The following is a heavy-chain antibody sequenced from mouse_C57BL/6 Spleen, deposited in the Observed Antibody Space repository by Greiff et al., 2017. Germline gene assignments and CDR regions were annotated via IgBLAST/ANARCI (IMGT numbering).Heavy chain of an antibody. J-gene: IGHJ3*01. V-gene: IGHV1-69*01. CDR2: IDPSDSST. CDR1: GYTFTSYW. CDR3: ARKETGFAY. Sequence: VQLQQPGAELVMPGASVKLSCKASGYTFTSYWMHWVKQRPGQGLEWIGEIDPSDSSTNYNQKFKGKSTLTVDKSSSTAYMQLSSLTSEDSAFYYCARKETGFAYWGKGTLVTVSA.